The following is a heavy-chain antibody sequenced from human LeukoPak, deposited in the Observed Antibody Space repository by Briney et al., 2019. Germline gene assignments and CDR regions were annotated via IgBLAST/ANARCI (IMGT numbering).Heavy chain of an antibody. D-gene: IGHD6-13*01. CDR1: GFTFGDYA. Sequence: GGSLRLSCTASGFTFGDYAMSWVRQAPGKGLEWVGFIRSKAYGGTTEYAASVKGRFTISRDDSKSIAYLQMNSLKTEDTAVYYCTRDDSSSWGSHWFDPWGQGTLVTVSS. CDR3: TRDDSSSWGSHWFDP. V-gene: IGHV3-49*04. J-gene: IGHJ5*02. CDR2: IRSKAYGGTT.